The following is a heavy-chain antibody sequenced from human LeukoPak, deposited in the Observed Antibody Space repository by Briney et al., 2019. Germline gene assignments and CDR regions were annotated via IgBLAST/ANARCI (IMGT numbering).Heavy chain of an antibody. V-gene: IGHV3-73*01. CDR1: GFTFSGSA. D-gene: IGHD1-26*01. CDR2: IRSKANSYAT. Sequence: GGSLRLSCAASGFTFSGSAMHWVRQASGKGLEWVGRIRSKANSYATAYAASVKGRFTISRDDSKNTAYLQMNSLKTEDTAVYYCTNARYSGSYYDDYYMDVWGKGTTVTVSS. J-gene: IGHJ6*03. CDR3: TNARYSGSYYDDYYMDV.